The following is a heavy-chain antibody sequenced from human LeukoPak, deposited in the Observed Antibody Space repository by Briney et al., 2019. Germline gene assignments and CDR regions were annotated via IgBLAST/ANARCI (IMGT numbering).Heavy chain of an antibody. V-gene: IGHV3-48*03. Sequence: GGSLRHSCVATGFIFSSYEMNWVRQAPGRGVEWVAYISSSGSTKYYEDTVKGRFTTSRDNAKNSLYLQMNSLRAEDTAVYYCAEIGITMIGGVWGKGTTVTISS. CDR1: GFIFSSYE. CDR2: ISSSGSTK. CDR3: AEIGITMIGGV. D-gene: IGHD3-10*02. J-gene: IGHJ6*04.